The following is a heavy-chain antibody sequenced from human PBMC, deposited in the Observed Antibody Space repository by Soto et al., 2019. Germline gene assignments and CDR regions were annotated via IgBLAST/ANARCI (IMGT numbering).Heavy chain of an antibody. Sequence: QVQLVQSGAEVKKPGSSVKVSCKASGGTFSSYAISWVRQAPGQGLEWMGGIIPIFGTANYAQKFQGRVTITADESTSTAYMELSSLRSDDTAVYYCARKGYCSGGSCYSTRYYYYYGMDVW. CDR2: IIPIFGTA. CDR1: GGTFSSYA. D-gene: IGHD2-15*01. J-gene: IGHJ6*01. V-gene: IGHV1-69*01. CDR3: ARKGYCSGGSCYSTRYYYYYGMDV.